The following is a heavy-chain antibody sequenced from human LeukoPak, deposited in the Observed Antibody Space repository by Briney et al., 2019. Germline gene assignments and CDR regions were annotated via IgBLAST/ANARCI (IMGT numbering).Heavy chain of an antibody. CDR1: GDSISSSMYY. Sequence: PSETLSLTCTVSGDSISSSMYYWGWIRQSPGGGLEWIGNILYSGSTYYNPSLNSRVTISVDTSKNQFSLKLSSVTAADTAAYYCARERVDYLRDGVFDHWGQGALVTVSS. J-gene: IGHJ4*02. CDR3: ARERVDYLRDGVFDH. CDR2: ILYSGST. V-gene: IGHV4-39*07. D-gene: IGHD5-24*01.